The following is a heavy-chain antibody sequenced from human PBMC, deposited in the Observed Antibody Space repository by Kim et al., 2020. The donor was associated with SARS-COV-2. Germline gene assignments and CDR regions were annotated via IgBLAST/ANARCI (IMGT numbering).Heavy chain of an antibody. CDR1: GFTFSDYY. CDR2: ISSSSSYT. D-gene: IGHD3-16*02. J-gene: IGHJ6*02. CDR3: ARVGYDYVWGRYRDYYYYYGMDV. Sequence: GGSLRLSCAASGFTFSDYYMSWIRQAPGKGLEWVSYISSSSSYTNYADSVKGRFTISRDNAKNSLYLQMNSLRAEDTAVYYRARVGYDYVWGRYRDYYYYYGMDVWGQGTTVTVSS. V-gene: IGHV3-11*05.